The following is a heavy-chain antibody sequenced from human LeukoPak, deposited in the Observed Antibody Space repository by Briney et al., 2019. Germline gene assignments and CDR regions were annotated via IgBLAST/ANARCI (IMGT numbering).Heavy chain of an antibody. CDR3: ARVKFVAITAFRDAFDI. CDR1: AFTFSSYS. J-gene: IGHJ3*02. D-gene: IGHD2-21*02. Sequence: PGGSLRLSCAASAFTFSSYSMHWVRQAPGKGLEWVSFISYEGSNKYYADSVKGRFTISRDNSKNTLYLQMDSLRAEDTAVYYCARVKFVAITAFRDAFDIWGQETMVTVSS. V-gene: IGHV3-30-3*01. CDR2: ISYEGSNK.